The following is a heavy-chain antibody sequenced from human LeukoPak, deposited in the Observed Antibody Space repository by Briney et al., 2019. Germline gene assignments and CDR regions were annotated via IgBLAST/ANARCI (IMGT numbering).Heavy chain of an antibody. J-gene: IGHJ4*02. CDR1: GFIFSSYW. D-gene: IGHD6-13*01. CDR3: ASAWRGAAAGLPFDY. CDR2: IKQAGSEN. Sequence: GGSLRLSCAASGFIFSSYWMTWVRQAPGKGLEWVANIKQAGSENSYVDSVKGRFTVSRDNAKNSLYLQMNSLRAEDSAVYYCASAWRGAAAGLPFDYWGQGTLVTVSS. V-gene: IGHV3-7*01.